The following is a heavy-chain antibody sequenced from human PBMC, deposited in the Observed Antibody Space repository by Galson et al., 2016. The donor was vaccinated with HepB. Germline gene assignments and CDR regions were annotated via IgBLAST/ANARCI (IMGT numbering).Heavy chain of an antibody. CDR1: GFSLSDSY. J-gene: IGHJ5*02. CDR3: VRNLYTTSRVS. CDR2: VYGGGTT. V-gene: IGHV3-66*01. D-gene: IGHD2-2*02. Sequence: SLRLSCAVSGFSLSDSYMTWVRQTPGERLEWVSVVYGGGTTYYADSVKGRFTISRDTPKNTVYLQMNSLRVEDTAVYYCVRNLYTTSRVSWGQGTVVTVSS.